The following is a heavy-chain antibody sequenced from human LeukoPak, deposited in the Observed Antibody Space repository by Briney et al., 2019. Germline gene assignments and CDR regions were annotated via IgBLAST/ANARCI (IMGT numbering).Heavy chain of an antibody. V-gene: IGHV1-3*01. CDR1: GYTFTSYA. J-gene: IGHJ5*02. CDR2: INAGNGNT. CDR3: ARRIAAAGDNWFDP. D-gene: IGHD6-13*01. Sequence: ASVKVSCKASGYTFTSYAMHWVRQAPGQRLEWMGWINAGNGNTKYSQKFQGRVTNTRDTSASTAYMELSSLRSEDTAVYYCARRIAAAGDNWFDPWGQGTLVTVSS.